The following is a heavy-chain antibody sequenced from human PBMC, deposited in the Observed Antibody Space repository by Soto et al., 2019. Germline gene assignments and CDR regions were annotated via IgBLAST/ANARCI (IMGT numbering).Heavy chain of an antibody. J-gene: IGHJ4*02. CDR2: TIPIFGSA. D-gene: IGHD3-22*01. Sequence: SVKVSCKASGGTFSSYAISWVRQAPGQGLAWMGGTIPIFGSANYEQKFQGRVTITADESTSTAYMELSSLRSEDTAVYYCAREGDYYDVPGKSVYFDYWGQGTLVTVSS. CDR1: GGTFSSYA. CDR3: AREGDYYDVPGKSVYFDY. V-gene: IGHV1-69*13.